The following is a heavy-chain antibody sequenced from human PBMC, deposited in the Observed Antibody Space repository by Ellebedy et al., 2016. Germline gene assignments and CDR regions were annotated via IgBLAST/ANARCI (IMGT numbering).Heavy chain of an antibody. D-gene: IGHD6-6*01. CDR3: ARAGGDEYSSSSSFDY. J-gene: IGHJ4*02. CDR2: IIPILGIA. V-gene: IGHV1-69*04. CDR1: GGTFSSYA. Sequence: SVKVSXKASGGTFSSYAISWVQQAPGQGLEWMGRIIPILGIANYAQKFQGRVTITADESTSTAYMELSSLRSEDTAVYYCARAGGDEYSSSSSFDYWGQGTLVTVSS.